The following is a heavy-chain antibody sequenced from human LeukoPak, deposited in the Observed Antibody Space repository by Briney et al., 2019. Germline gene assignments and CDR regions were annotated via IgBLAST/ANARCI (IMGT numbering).Heavy chain of an antibody. CDR3: AREVVWSLSN. V-gene: IGHV3-74*01. CDR1: GFTFSRNW. Sequence: GGSLRLSCEASGFTFSRNWMHWVRQAPGKGLMWVSRLNGEGDDRQYADSVKGRFTISRGNAKNTLYLQMNSLRADDTAVYYCAREVVWSLSNWGQGTLVTVSS. D-gene: IGHD2-2*01. CDR2: LNGEGDDR. J-gene: IGHJ4*02.